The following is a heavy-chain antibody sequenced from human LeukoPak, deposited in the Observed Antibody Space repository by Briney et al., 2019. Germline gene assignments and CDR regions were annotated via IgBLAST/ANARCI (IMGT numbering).Heavy chain of an antibody. CDR2: IYYSGST. CDR1: GGSISSSSYY. D-gene: IGHD3-22*01. J-gene: IGHJ4*02. CDR3: ARSLDYYDSSGLMDY. V-gene: IGHV4-39*01. Sequence: SETLSLTCTVSGGSISSSSYYWCWIRQPPGKGLEWIGSIYYSGSTYYNPSLKSRVTISVDTSKNQFSLKLSSVTAADTAVYYCARSLDYYDSSGLMDYWGQGTLVTVSS.